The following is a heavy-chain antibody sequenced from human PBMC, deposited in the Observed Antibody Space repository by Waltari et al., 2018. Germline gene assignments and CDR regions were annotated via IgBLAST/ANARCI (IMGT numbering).Heavy chain of an antibody. Sequence: EVQLVESGGGLVQPGRSLSLSCTTSGFTFGAHALSGFRQAPGKGLEWVGFIRSKIDGGTADYAASVKGRFTVSRDDSKSIAYLQMDSLKTEDTAVYYCSRVSASGDGMDVWGQGTTVTVSS. J-gene: IGHJ6*02. CDR3: SRVSASGDGMDV. D-gene: IGHD3-16*01. CDR1: GFTFGAHA. CDR2: IRSKIDGGTA. V-gene: IGHV3-49*03.